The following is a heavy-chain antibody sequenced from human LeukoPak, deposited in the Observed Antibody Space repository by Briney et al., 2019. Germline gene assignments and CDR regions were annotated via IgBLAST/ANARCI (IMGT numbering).Heavy chain of an antibody. CDR3: ARTMTTMTTHGELDF. CDR2: ISTYTGGS. D-gene: IGHD4-17*01. J-gene: IGHJ4*02. Sequence: ASVKVSCKASGYTFSNYVLTWVRQAPGQGLEWMGRISTYTGGSNYAQKFQDRVTMTTDTSTSTAYMELRNLSSDDTAIYYCARTMTTMTTHGELDFWGQGTLVAVSS. CDR1: GYTFSNYV. V-gene: IGHV1-18*01.